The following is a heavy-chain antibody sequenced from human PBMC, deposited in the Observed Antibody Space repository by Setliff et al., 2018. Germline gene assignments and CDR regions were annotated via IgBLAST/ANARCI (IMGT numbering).Heavy chain of an antibody. J-gene: IGHJ5*01. Sequence: EASVKVSCKASGYTSTSFFHQWVRQAPGQGLEWLGWINSNSGSTTYAQKFQGRVTMTRDTSINTVYMELKSLTSDDSAVYYCAREVPGYSGALDFWGRGTLVTVSS. V-gene: IGHV1-2*02. CDR2: INSNSGST. D-gene: IGHD5-12*01. CDR3: AREVPGYSGALDF. CDR1: GYTSTSFF.